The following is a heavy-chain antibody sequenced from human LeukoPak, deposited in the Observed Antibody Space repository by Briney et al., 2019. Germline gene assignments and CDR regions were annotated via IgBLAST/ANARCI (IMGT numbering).Heavy chain of an antibody. J-gene: IGHJ5*02. V-gene: IGHV4-30-4*08. CDR1: GGSISSGDYY. CDR3: ARLNHCSTTSCYWVDP. Sequence: PSETLSLTGNVSGGSISSGDYYWSWIRQPPGKGLEWIGYIFYSGSTYHNPALKSRVTISVDTSKSQFSLKLRSVTAADTAVYYCARLNHCSTTSCYWVDPWGQGTLVTVSS. D-gene: IGHD2-2*01. CDR2: IFYSGST.